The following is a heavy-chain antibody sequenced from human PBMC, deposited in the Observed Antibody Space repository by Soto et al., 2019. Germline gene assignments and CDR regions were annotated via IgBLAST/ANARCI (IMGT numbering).Heavy chain of an antibody. CDR1: GGSISRSNW. V-gene: IGHV4-4*02. J-gene: IGHJ4*02. Sequence: PSETLSLTCAVSGGSISRSNWWSWVRQPPGKGLEWIGEIYDTGTTNYNPSLKSRVIISVDKSKNQFSLRLSSVTAADTATYYCARIATSLLSMDYWGQGALVTVYS. D-gene: IGHD1-26*01. CDR3: ARIATSLLSMDY. CDR2: IYDTGTT.